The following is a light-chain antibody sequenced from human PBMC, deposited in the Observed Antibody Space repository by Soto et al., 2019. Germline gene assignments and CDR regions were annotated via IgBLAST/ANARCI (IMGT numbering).Light chain of an antibody. V-gene: IGLV2-8*01. Sequence: QSALTQPPSASGSPGQSVSISCTGTSSDVGGYNYVSWYQQHPSKAPKLMIFEVSKRPSGVPDRFSGSKSGNTASLTVSGLQAEDEADYYCSSYAGSNVLFGGGTKVTVL. CDR3: SSYAGSNVL. CDR1: SSDVGGYNY. J-gene: IGLJ2*01. CDR2: EVS.